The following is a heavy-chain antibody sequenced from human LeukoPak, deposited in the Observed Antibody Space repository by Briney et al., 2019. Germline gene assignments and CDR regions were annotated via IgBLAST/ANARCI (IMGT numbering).Heavy chain of an antibody. D-gene: IGHD2-2*01. J-gene: IGHJ4*02. Sequence: GESLKISCTASGFTFSSFGMHWVRQAPGKGLEWVAFIRFDGSDKYYVDSVKGRFTISRDNSKSTLSLQMNSLRPEDTAVYYCAKDKAPLLYTTSCAFDYWGQGTLVTVSS. CDR1: GFTFSSFG. CDR3: AKDKAPLLYTTSCAFDY. CDR2: IRFDGSDK. V-gene: IGHV3-30*02.